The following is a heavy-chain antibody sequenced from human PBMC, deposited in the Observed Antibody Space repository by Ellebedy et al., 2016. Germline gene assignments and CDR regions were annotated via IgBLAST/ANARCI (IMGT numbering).Heavy chain of an antibody. D-gene: IGHD2-15*01. CDR3: AKDRDIVVVVAALFDY. J-gene: IGHJ4*02. Sequence: GESLKISCAASGFTFSSYAMSWVRQAPGKGLEWVSAISGSGGSTYYADSVKGRFTISRDNSKHTLYLQMTSLRAEDTAVYYCAKDRDIVVVVAALFDYWGQGTLVTVSS. CDR2: ISGSGGST. CDR1: GFTFSSYA. V-gene: IGHV3-23*01.